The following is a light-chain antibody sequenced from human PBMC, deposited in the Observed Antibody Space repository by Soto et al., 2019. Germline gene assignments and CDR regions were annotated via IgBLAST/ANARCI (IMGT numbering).Light chain of an antibody. Sequence: EIVLTQSPATLSLSPGERATLSCRASQSVSDYLAWYQQKPGQPPRLLISDASKRATGIPPRFSGSGSTTDFTLTISSLEPEDFAVYYWHQRGNGPPWTVGQGTKVEIK. CDR3: HQRGNGPPWT. CDR1: QSVSDY. V-gene: IGKV3-11*01. CDR2: DAS. J-gene: IGKJ1*01.